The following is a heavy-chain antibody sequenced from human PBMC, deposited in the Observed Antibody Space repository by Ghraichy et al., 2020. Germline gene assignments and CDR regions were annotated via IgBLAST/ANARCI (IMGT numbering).Heavy chain of an antibody. CDR2: IYYSGST. D-gene: IGHD2-15*01. Sequence: SETLSLTCTVSGGSISSYYWSWIRQPPGKGLEWIGYIYYSGSTNYNPSLKSRVTISVDTSKNQFSLKLSSVTAADTAVYYCAGELPYYYYGMDVWGQGTTVTVSS. CDR1: GGSISSYY. CDR3: AGELPYYYYGMDV. V-gene: IGHV4-59*01. J-gene: IGHJ6*02.